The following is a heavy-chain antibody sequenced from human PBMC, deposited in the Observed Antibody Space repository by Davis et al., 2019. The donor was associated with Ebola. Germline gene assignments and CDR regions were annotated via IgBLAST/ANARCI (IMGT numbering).Heavy chain of an antibody. Sequence: GESLKISCAASGFTFSDYYMSWIRQAPGKGLEWVSYISSSSSYIYYADSVKGRFTISRDNDKNSLYLQMNSLRAEDTAVYYCARVPTVTSLPPFDYWGQGTLVTVSS. V-gene: IGHV3-11*06. CDR2: ISSSSSYI. CDR3: ARVPTVTSLPPFDY. CDR1: GFTFSDYY. D-gene: IGHD4-17*01. J-gene: IGHJ4*02.